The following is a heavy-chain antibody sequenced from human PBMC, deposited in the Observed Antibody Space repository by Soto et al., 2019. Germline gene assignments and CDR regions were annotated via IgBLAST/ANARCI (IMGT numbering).Heavy chain of an antibody. V-gene: IGHV1-46*01. J-gene: IGHJ4*02. Sequence: ASVKVSCKAPGDTFTSYYLNWVRQAPGQGLEWMGVINPHGGSTKYAQKFQGRVTMTRDTSTSTAYMEVSSLRSEDTAVYYCAREYVSVASAGQFYFDSWGQGTLVTVSS. CDR2: INPHGGST. CDR1: GDTFTSYY. CDR3: AREYVSVASAGQFYFDS. D-gene: IGHD6-13*01.